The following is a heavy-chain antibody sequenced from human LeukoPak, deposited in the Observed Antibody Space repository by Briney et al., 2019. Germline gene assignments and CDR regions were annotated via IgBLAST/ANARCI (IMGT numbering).Heavy chain of an antibody. CDR2: LYYSRST. CDR1: GGSIGDYY. D-gene: IGHD6-13*01. V-gene: IGHV4-59*01. CDR3: VRDLWGAGSTQY. J-gene: IGHJ4*02. Sequence: SETLSLTCTFSGGSIGDYYWSWIRKPPGKGLEWIGYLYYSRSTNYSPSLKSRVTISADTSKTQVYLKLRSVTAADTAVYYCVRDLWGAGSTQYWGQGILVTLSS.